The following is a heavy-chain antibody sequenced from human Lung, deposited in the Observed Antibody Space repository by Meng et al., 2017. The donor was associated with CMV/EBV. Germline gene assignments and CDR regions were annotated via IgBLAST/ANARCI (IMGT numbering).Heavy chain of an antibody. D-gene: IGHD2-2*01. CDR1: GYMFTTYD. Sequence: ASVXVSXKASGYMFTTYDINWVRQATGQGLEWMGWMNPNSGNTGYAQKFQGRVTLTRVTSISTAYMELISLTSDDTAVYYYARTRIEVEPDGRKIKYYNYGMDVXGQGXTVTVSS. V-gene: IGHV1-8*01. CDR2: MNPNSGNT. J-gene: IGHJ6*02. CDR3: ARTRIEVEPDGRKIKYYNYGMDV.